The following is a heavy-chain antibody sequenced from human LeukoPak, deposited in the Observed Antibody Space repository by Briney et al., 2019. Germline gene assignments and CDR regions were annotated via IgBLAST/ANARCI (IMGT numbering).Heavy chain of an antibody. J-gene: IGHJ4*02. Sequence: PGGSLRLSCAASGFTFSSYSMQWVRQTPGKVLEWVGIMSNSGENTFYGEAVKGRFTISRDNSQNTLYLQMNSLRPEDTAVYYCAKAQGYSSGNYFDYWGQGTLVTVSS. CDR3: AKAQGYSSGNYFDY. D-gene: IGHD6-19*01. CDR1: GFTFSSYS. CDR2: MSNSGENT. V-gene: IGHV3-30*18.